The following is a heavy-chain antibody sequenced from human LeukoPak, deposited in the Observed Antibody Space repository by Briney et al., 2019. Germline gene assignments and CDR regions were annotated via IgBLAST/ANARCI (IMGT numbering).Heavy chain of an antibody. Sequence: PGRSLRLSCAASGFTFSSYSMNWVRQAPGKGLEWVSSISSSSSYIYYADSVKGRFTISRDNAKNSLYLQMNSLRAEDTAVYYCARAGRRLFGVLIPLSFDYWGQGTPVTVSS. D-gene: IGHD3-3*01. CDR1: GFTFSSYS. CDR3: ARAGRRLFGVLIPLSFDY. V-gene: IGHV3-21*01. J-gene: IGHJ4*02. CDR2: ISSSSSYI.